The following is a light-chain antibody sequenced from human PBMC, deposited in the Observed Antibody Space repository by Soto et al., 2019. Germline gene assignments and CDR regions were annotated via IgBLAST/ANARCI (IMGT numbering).Light chain of an antibody. CDR2: EVN. Sequence: LTQPRSVSGSPGQSVTISCTGTSSDVGGYNYVSWYQQHPGKAPKLMIYEVNKRPSGVPDRFSGSKSGNTASLTVSGLQAEDEADYYCSSYAGSSNVFGTGTKVTVL. CDR1: SSDVGGYNY. J-gene: IGLJ1*01. V-gene: IGLV2-8*01. CDR3: SSYAGSSNV.